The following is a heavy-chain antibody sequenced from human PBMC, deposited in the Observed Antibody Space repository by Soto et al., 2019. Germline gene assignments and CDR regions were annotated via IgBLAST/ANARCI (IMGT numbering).Heavy chain of an antibody. CDR1: GYSFTSYW. CDR3: ATGVVVAATSYYYYGMDV. CDR2: IYPGDSDT. Sequence: GESLKISCKGSGYSFTSYWIGWVRQMPGKGLEWMGIIYPGDSDTRYSPSFQGQVTISADKSISTAYLQWSSLKASDTAMYYCATGVVVAATSYYYYGMDVWGQGTTVTVSS. V-gene: IGHV5-51*01. D-gene: IGHD2-15*01. J-gene: IGHJ6*02.